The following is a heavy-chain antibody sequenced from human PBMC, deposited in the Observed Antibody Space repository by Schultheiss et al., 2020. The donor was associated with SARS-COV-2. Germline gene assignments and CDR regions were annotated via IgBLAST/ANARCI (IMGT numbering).Heavy chain of an antibody. Sequence: GESLKISCVASGFTFSSFGMSWVRQAPGKGLDWVATINHDGSGEYYVDSVKGRFTISRDNSENTLYLQMNSLRAEDTAVYFCALHSGGYTYGLSAMDVWGQGTTVTVSS. J-gene: IGHJ6*02. D-gene: IGHD5-18*01. CDR3: ALHSGGYTYGLSAMDV. V-gene: IGHV3-7*03. CDR2: INHDGSGE. CDR1: GFTFSSFG.